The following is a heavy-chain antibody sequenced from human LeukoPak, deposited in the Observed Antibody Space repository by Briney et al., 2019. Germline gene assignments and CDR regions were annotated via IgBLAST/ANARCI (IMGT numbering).Heavy chain of an antibody. CDR2: IHRSGSP. D-gene: IGHD1-14*01. V-gene: IGHV4-4*02. Sequence: PSETLSLTCTVSLDSTTSNFWSWVRQPPGKGLEWIGEIHRSGSPNYNPSLQSRVTISIGRSRNQIVLELSSVTAADTAVYYCAREILGGFNPGAYWGQGTLVTVSS. CDR1: LDSTTSNF. J-gene: IGHJ4*02. CDR3: AREILGGFNPGAY.